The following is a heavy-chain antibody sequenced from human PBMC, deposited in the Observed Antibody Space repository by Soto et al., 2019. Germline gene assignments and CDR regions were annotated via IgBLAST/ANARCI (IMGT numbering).Heavy chain of an antibody. CDR1: GSTFSSYE. J-gene: IGHJ4*02. CDR3: AGAPTTIFGVVIFGYYFDY. CDR2: ISSSGSTI. V-gene: IGHV3-48*03. Sequence: PGGSLRLSCAASGSTFSSYEMNWVRQAPGKGLEWVSYISSSGSTIYYADSVKGRFTMSRDNAKNSLYLQMNSLRAEDTAVYYCAGAPTTIFGVVIFGYYFDYWGQGTLVTVSS. D-gene: IGHD3-3*01.